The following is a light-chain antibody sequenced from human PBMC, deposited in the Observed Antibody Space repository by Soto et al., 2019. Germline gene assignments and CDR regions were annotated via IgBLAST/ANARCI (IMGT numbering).Light chain of an antibody. J-gene: IGKJ5*01. CDR1: HSMSSY. CDR3: QQRGNGPPT. Sequence: ENVLTQSPATLSLSPGERATLFCRARHSMSSYLAWYQQKPGKAPRLLIYDASNRATDIPDRFSGSGSMTDFSLTISCLGPDDFAVYYCQQRGNGPPTFGQRTRLEIK. V-gene: IGKV3-11*01. CDR2: DAS.